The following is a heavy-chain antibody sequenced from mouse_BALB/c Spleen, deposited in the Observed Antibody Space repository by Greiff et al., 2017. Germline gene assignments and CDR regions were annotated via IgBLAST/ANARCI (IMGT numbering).Heavy chain of an antibody. Sequence: EVQGVESGGGLVQPGGSLKLSCAASGFTFSSYGMSWVRQTPDKRLELVATINSNGGSTYYPDSVKGRFTISRDNAKNTLYLQMSSLKSEDTAMYYCARGRGAYWGQGTLVTVSA. V-gene: IGHV5-6-3*01. J-gene: IGHJ3*01. CDR2: INSNGGST. CDR3: ARGRGAY. CDR1: GFTFSSYG.